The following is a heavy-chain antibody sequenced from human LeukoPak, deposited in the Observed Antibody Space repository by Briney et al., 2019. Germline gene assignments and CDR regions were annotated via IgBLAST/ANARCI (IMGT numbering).Heavy chain of an antibody. CDR3: TTGLPPTYYSPYGMDV. V-gene: IGHV3-23*01. D-gene: IGHD4-4*01. CDR1: GFSFSAYA. CDR2: ITGGDRST. J-gene: IGHJ6*02. Sequence: GGSLRLSCADSGFSFSAYAMSWVRQAPGRGLEWLSTITGGDRSTHYADSVKGRFTISRDNSKNTLYLQMNSLKTEDTAVYYCTTGLPPTYYSPYGMDVWGQGTTVTVSS.